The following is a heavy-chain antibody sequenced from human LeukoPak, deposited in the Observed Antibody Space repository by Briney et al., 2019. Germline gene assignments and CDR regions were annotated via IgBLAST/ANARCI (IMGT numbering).Heavy chain of an antibody. Sequence: SETLSLTCTVSGGSITSGDYYWSWIRQPPGKGLEWIGYFYYSGSTSYCPSLKSRVTISADTSKNQFSLKLNSVTAADTAVYYCANSPMYYDTRGYSFFDDWGQGTLVTVSS. V-gene: IGHV4-30-4*01. J-gene: IGHJ4*02. CDR1: GGSITSGDYY. CDR3: ANSPMYYDTRGYSFFDD. CDR2: FYYSGST. D-gene: IGHD3-22*01.